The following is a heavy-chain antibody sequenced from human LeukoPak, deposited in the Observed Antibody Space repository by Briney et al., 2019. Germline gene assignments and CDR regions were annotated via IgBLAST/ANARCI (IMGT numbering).Heavy chain of an antibody. V-gene: IGHV3-23*01. D-gene: IGHD6-19*01. Sequence: GGSLRLSCAASGFTFRSFSMNWVRQPPGKGLEWVSGISSSGSSTYYADSVKGRFTISRDNSKNTLYLQMNSLRAEDTAVYYCARSAGYTSGWYPYWGQGTLVTVSS. CDR3: ARSAGYTSGWYPY. CDR1: GFTFRSFS. CDR2: ISSSGSST. J-gene: IGHJ4*02.